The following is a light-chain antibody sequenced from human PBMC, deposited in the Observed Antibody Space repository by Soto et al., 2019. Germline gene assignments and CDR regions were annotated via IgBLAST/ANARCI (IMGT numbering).Light chain of an antibody. J-gene: IGKJ2*02. CDR1: QSVLYSSNNKNY. CDR2: WAS. V-gene: IGKV4-1*01. CDR3: LQDHDYQWT. Sequence: DIVMTQSPDSLAVSLGERATINCKSSQSVLYSSNNKNYLAWYQQKPGQPPKLLIYWASTRESGVPDRFSGSGSGTDFTLTISSLQAEDVAVYYCLQDHDYQWTFGQGTKLEIK.